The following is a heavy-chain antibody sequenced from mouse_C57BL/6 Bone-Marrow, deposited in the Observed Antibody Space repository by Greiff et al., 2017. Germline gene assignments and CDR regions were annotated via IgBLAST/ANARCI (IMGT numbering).Heavy chain of an antibody. D-gene: IGHD2-4*01. CDR1: GFTFSDYY. CDR3: ARPFYYDFLFAY. CDR2: ISNGGGST. J-gene: IGHJ3*01. V-gene: IGHV5-12*01. Sequence: DVMLVESGGGLVQPGGSLKLSCAASGFTFSDYYMYWVRQTPEKRLEWVAYISNGGGSTYYPDTVKGRFTISRDNAKNTLYLQMSRLKSEDTAMYYCARPFYYDFLFAYWGQGTLVTVSA.